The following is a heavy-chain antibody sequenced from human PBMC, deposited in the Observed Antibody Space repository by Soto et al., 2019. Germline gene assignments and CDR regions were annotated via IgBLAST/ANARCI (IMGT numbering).Heavy chain of an antibody. J-gene: IGHJ4*02. CDR2: IYWNDDK. CDR1: GFSPSTSGVG. V-gene: IGHV2-5*01. Sequence: PTLVNPTQTLTLTCTFSGFSPSTSGVGVGWIRQPPGKALEWLALIYWNDDKRYSPSLKSRLTITKDTSKNQVVLTMTNMDPVDTATYYCAHSSYYDFWSGYFPDYWGQGTLVTVSS. D-gene: IGHD3-3*01. CDR3: AHSSYYDFWSGYFPDY.